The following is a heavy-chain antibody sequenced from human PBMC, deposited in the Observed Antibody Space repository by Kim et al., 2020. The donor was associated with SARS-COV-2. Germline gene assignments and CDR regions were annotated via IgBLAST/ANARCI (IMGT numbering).Heavy chain of an antibody. CDR3: AREGIGGFDY. J-gene: IGHJ4*02. CDR1: GFTFSTYW. CDR2: IKQNGREK. Sequence: GGSLRLSCAASGFTFSTYWMSWVRQAPGKGLEWVANIKQNGREKDYVDSVKGRFTISRDNAKNSVYVQLNSLRVEDTGVYYCAREGIGGFDYWGQGTLVTVSS. V-gene: IGHV3-7*03.